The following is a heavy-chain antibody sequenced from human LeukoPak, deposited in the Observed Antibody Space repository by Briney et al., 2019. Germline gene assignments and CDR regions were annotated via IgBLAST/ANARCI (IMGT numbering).Heavy chain of an antibody. J-gene: IGHJ6*02. CDR2: INPNSGGT. D-gene: IGHD6-19*01. Sequence: ASVKVSCKASGYTFTGYYMHWVRQAPGQGLEWMGWINPNSGGTNYAQKFQGWVTMTRDTSISTAYMELSRLRSDDTAVYYCARVNIAVAGFYGMDVWGQGTTVTVSS. CDR1: GYTFTGYY. CDR3: ARVNIAVAGFYGMDV. V-gene: IGHV1-2*04.